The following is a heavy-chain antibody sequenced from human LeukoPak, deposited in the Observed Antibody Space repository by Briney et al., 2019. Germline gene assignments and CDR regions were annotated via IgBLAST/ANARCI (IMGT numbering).Heavy chain of an antibody. CDR1: GFTFSSYA. D-gene: IGHD3-22*01. CDR3: AGASYSYDINGCGPFDY. V-gene: IGHV3-23*01. J-gene: IGHJ4*02. CDR2: ISDSGDNT. Sequence: PGGSLRLSCVASGFTFSSYAMSWVRQAPGKGLEWVSTISDSGDNTYYADSVKGRFTISRDNSKNTLYLQMNRLRAEDTAVYYCAGASYSYDINGCGPFDYGGQGTLVTVSS.